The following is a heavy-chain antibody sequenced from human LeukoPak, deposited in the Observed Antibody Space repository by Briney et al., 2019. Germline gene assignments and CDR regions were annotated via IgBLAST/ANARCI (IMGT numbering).Heavy chain of an antibody. V-gene: IGHV1-2*06. CDR2: INPNSGGT. Sequence: GASVKVSCKASGYTFTGYYMHWVRQAPGQGLEWMGRINPNSGGTNYAQKFQGRVTMTRDTSISTAYMELSRLRSDYTAVYYCARDMVPPAVAGINCFDYWGQGTLVTVSS. J-gene: IGHJ4*02. D-gene: IGHD6-19*01. CDR1: GYTFTGYY. CDR3: ARDMVPPAVAGINCFDY.